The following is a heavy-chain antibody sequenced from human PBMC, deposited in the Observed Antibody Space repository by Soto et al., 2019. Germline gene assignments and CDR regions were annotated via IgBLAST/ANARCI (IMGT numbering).Heavy chain of an antibody. D-gene: IGHD6-19*01. CDR2: IYYTGSA. CDR1: GGSISSGAYY. V-gene: IGHV4-31*03. CDR3: APSGRRGWYVAH. J-gene: IGHJ5*02. Sequence: PSETLSLTCTVSGGSISSGAYYYNWLRQRPGKGLEWIGYIYYTGSADYNPSLESRVTISVDTFKNQFSLKVTSMTAADTAVYYCAPSGRRGWYVAHCGEGVLVTVS.